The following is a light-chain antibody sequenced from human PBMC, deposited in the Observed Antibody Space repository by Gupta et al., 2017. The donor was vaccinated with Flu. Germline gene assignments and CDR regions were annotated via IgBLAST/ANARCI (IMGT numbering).Light chain of an antibody. CDR2: HAS. J-gene: IGKJ1*01. CDR1: QSISSS. Sequence: TQSPTSLSASIGDRVSITCRASQSISSSLNWYQQKPGEAPKLLIYHASTLRSGIPSRFSGSGXGTDFIXTISSLQPEDFAIYYCQQRHGPFGXGTRVEIK. CDR3: QQRHGP. V-gene: IGKV1-39*01.